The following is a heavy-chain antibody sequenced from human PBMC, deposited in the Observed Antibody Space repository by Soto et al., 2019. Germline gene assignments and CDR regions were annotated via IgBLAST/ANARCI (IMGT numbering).Heavy chain of an antibody. CDR2: IYDSGST. D-gene: IGHD5-12*01. J-gene: IGHJ4*02. CDR3: ARDKATGVFDY. V-gene: IGHV4-31*03. CDR1: GGSINSGGYY. Sequence: QVQLQESGPGLVKPSQTLSLTCTVSGGSINSGGYYWSWIRQHPGKGLEWIGYIYDSGSTYYNPSLKSRVTISVDTSKNQLSLKLCSVTAADTAVYYCARDKATGVFDYWGQGTLVTVSS.